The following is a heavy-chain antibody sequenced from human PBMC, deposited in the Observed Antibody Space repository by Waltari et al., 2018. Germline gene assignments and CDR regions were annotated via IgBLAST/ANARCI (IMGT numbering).Heavy chain of an antibody. J-gene: IGHJ6*02. V-gene: IGHV3-74*01. Sequence: EVQLVESGGGLVQRGGSLRRDCAASGFPGSGFVTNWVRQGPGMGLMWASRISTDGRGAAYADSVKGRFTVSRDNAKNTLYLEMNSLRAEDTAVYYCVRDSYVSAIYYGMDVWGQGTTVTVSS. CDR1: GFPGSGFV. CDR2: ISTDGRGA. CDR3: VRDSYVSAIYYGMDV. D-gene: IGHD2-21*01.